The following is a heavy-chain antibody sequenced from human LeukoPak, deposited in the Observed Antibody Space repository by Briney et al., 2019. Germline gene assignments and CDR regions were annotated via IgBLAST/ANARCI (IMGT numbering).Heavy chain of an antibody. Sequence: PSQTLSLTCTVSGGSISSGSYYWSWIRQPAGKGLEWIGRIYTTGSTNYNPSLKSRVTISVDTSENQFSLNLSSVTAADTAVYYCARITDRTIFGEIMHGFDIWGQGTPVTVSS. CDR3: ARITDRTIFGEIMHGFDI. CDR2: IYTTGST. D-gene: IGHD3-3*01. CDR1: GGSISSGSYY. V-gene: IGHV4-61*02. J-gene: IGHJ3*02.